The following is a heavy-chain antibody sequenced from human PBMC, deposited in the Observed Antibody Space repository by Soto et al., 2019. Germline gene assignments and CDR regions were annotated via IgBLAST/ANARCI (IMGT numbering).Heavy chain of an antibody. CDR3: ARDGLIAAAGKGNWFDP. Sequence: ASVKVSCKASGYTFTSYGISWVRQAPGQGLEWMGWISAYNGNTNYAQKLQGRVTMTTDTSTSTAYMELRSLRSDDTAVYYCARDGLIAAAGKGNWFDPWGQGTLVTVSS. D-gene: IGHD6-13*01. CDR2: ISAYNGNT. CDR1: GYTFTSYG. V-gene: IGHV1-18*01. J-gene: IGHJ5*02.